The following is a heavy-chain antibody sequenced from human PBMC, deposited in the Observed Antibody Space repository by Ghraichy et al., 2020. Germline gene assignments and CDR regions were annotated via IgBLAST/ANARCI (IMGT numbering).Heavy chain of an antibody. CDR1: GFTVSNNY. CDR2: IYTGGST. J-gene: IGHJ5*01. V-gene: IGHV3-53*01. Sequence: LSLTCAASGFTVSNNYMSWVRQAPGKGLEWVSVIYTGGSTYYADSVKGRFTISRDNSKNTLYLQMNSLRAEDTAVYYCARDRIAVAGTWFDSWGQGTLVTVTT. CDR3: ARDRIAVAGTWFDS. D-gene: IGHD6-19*01.